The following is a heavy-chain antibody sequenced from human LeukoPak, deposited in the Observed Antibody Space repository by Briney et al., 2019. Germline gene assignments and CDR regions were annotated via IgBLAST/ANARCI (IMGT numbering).Heavy chain of an antibody. J-gene: IGHJ4*02. CDR1: GFTFSSYS. CDR2: ISSSGSTI. V-gene: IGHV3-48*04. D-gene: IGHD3-22*01. CDR3: ASNYDSSGYYSGY. Sequence: GGSLRLSCAASGFTFSSYSMNWVRQAPGKGLEWVSYISSSGSTIYYADSVKGRFTISRDNAKNSLYLQMNSLRAEDTAVYYCASNYDSSGYYSGYWGQGTLVTVSS.